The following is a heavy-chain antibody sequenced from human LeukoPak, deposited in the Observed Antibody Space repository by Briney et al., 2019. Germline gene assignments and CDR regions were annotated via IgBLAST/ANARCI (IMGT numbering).Heavy chain of an antibody. V-gene: IGHV3-7*01. Sequence: GGSVRLSCAASGFTFSSYWMTWVRQAPGKGLEWVANIMQDGSEKYYADSVKGRFTISRDNAKNSLYLQMNSLRADDTAVYYCARVLIAAGTIWDQYYFDYWGQGTLVTVSS. J-gene: IGHJ4*02. CDR2: IMQDGSEK. D-gene: IGHD6-13*01. CDR1: GFTFSSYW. CDR3: ARVLIAAGTIWDQYYFDY.